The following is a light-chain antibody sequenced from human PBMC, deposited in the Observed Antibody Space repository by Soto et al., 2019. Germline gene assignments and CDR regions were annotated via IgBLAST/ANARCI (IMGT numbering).Light chain of an antibody. Sequence: QSVLTQPASVSGSPGQSITISCTGTSSDVGSYNYVSWYQLHPGKAPKLMIYEGSKRPSGVSNRFSGSKSGNTASLTISGLQAEDEADYYCCSYAGSSTFFYVFGTGTKVTVL. J-gene: IGLJ1*01. CDR3: CSYAGSSTFFYV. CDR1: SSDVGSYNY. V-gene: IGLV2-23*03. CDR2: EGS.